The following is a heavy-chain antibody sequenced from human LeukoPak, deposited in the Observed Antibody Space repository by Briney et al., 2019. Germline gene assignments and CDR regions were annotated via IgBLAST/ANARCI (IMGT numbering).Heavy chain of an antibody. J-gene: IGHJ4*02. CDR3: ATRAWYYFDY. CDR1: GGSISSGGYS. Sequence: SETLSLTCAASGGSISSGGYSWSWIRQPPGKGLEWIGYIYHSGSTYYNPSLKSRVTISVDRSKNQFSLKLSSVTAADTAVYFCATRAWYYFDYWGQGTLVTVSS. CDR2: IYHSGST. V-gene: IGHV4-30-2*01. D-gene: IGHD6-19*01.